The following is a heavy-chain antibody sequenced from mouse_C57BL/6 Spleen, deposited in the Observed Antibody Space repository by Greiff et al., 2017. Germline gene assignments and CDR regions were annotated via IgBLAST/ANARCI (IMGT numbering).Heavy chain of an antibody. CDR1: GYTFTDYY. J-gene: IGHJ2*01. CDR3: ARLAAQATGDY. CDR2: IYPGSGNT. Sequence: QVQLQQSGAELVRPGASVKLSCKASGYTFTDYYINWVKQRPGQGLEWIARIYPGSGNTYYNEKFKGKATLTAEKSSSTAYMQRSSLTSEDAAVYFCARLAAQATGDYWGQGTTLTVSS. V-gene: IGHV1-76*01. D-gene: IGHD3-2*02.